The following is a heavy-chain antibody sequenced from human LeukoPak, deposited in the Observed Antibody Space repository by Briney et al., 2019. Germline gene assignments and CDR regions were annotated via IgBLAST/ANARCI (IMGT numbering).Heavy chain of an antibody. CDR1: GFTFSSYA. J-gene: IGHJ4*02. D-gene: IGHD3-22*01. CDR3: AKDLYYCDSSGYYDPGSNFDY. Sequence: GGSLRLSCAASGFTFSSYAMSWVRQAPGKGLEWVSAISGSGGSTYYADSVKGRFTISRDNSKNTLYLQMNSLRAEDTAVYYCAKDLYYCDSSGYYDPGSNFDYWGQGTLVTVSS. CDR2: ISGSGGST. V-gene: IGHV3-23*01.